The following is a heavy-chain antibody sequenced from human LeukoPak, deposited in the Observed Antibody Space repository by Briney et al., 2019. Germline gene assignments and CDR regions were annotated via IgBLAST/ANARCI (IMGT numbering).Heavy chain of an antibody. CDR2: IYTRGST. J-gene: IGHJ3*02. V-gene: IGHV4-4*07. CDR1: GVSINNDY. Sequence: SETLSLTCTVSGVSINNDYWSWVRQPAGKGLGWIGRIYTRGSTNYNPSLKSRVTMSVDTSKNQFSLKLSSVTAADTAVYYCARGRYCSADICSGGDAFDIWGQGTMVSVSS. D-gene: IGHD2-15*01. CDR3: ARGRYCSADICSGGDAFDI.